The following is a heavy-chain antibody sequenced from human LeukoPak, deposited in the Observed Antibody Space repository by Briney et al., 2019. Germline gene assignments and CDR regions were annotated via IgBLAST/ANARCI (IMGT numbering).Heavy chain of an antibody. Sequence: KVSCKASGHTFTSYAMHWARQAPGQRLEWMGWINAGNGNTKYSQKFQGRVTITRDTSASTAYMELSSLRSEDTAVYYCTYGDYYYYYGMDVWGKGTTVTVSS. CDR1: GHTFTSYA. J-gene: IGHJ6*04. CDR3: TYGDYYYYYGMDV. D-gene: IGHD4-17*01. V-gene: IGHV1-3*01. CDR2: INAGNGNT.